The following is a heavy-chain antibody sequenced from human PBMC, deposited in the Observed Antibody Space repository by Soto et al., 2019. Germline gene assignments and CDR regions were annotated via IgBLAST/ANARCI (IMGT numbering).Heavy chain of an antibody. V-gene: IGHV1-18*01. J-gene: IGHJ5*02. CDR1: GYTFTSYG. D-gene: IGHD2-21*02. Sequence: GASVKVSCKASGYTFTSYGISWVRQAPGQGLEWMGWISAYNGNTNYAQKLQGRVTMTTDTSTSTAYMELRSLKADDTAVYSCAKYCSGDCSLRCFDPWGQGTQVTLSS. CDR3: AKYCSGDCSLRCFDP. CDR2: ISAYNGNT.